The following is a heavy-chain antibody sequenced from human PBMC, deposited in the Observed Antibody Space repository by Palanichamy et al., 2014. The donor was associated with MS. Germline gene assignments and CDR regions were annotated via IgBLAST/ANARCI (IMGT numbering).Heavy chain of an antibody. Sequence: EVQVVESGGGLVQPGGSLRLSCAASGFTFSSYWMTWVRQAPGKGLEWVASIEEDGSEKYYVDSVKGRFTISRDNAKNSLYLHMNSLRAEDTAVYYCLRDTGWYAYWGQGTLVTVSS. V-gene: IGHV3-7*04. CDR3: LRDTGWYAY. J-gene: IGHJ4*02. CDR1: GFTFSSYW. CDR2: IEEDGSEK. D-gene: IGHD6-19*01.